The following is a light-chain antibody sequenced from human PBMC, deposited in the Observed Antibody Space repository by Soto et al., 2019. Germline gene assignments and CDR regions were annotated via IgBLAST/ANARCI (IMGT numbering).Light chain of an antibody. J-gene: IGKJ1*01. CDR2: AAS. CDR1: QGISSY. CDR3: QQYYSYPPWT. Sequence: AIRMTQSPSSFSASTGDRVTITCRASQGISSYLAWYQQKPGKAPKLLIYAASTLQSGVPSRFGGSGSGTDFTLTISCLQSEDCATSDCQQYYSYPPWTFGRGTKVEIK. V-gene: IGKV1-8*01.